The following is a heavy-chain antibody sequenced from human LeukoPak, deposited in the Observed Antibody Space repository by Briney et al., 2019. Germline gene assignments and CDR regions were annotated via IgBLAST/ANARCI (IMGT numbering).Heavy chain of an antibody. J-gene: IGHJ5*02. Sequence: SETLSLTCTVSGGSISSYYWSWIRQPAGKGLEWIRRIYTSGSTNYNPSLKSRVTMSVDTSKNQFSLKLSSVTAADTAVYYCARELRYFDWLLYWFDPWGQGTLVTVSS. D-gene: IGHD3-9*01. CDR2: IYTSGST. V-gene: IGHV4-4*07. CDR3: ARELRYFDWLLYWFDP. CDR1: GGSISSYY.